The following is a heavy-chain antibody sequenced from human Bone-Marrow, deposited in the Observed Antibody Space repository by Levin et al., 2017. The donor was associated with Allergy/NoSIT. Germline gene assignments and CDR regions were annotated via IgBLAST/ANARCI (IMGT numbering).Heavy chain of an antibody. CDR3: ARHETFYYGSGSFSSGMDV. CDR1: GASISSFY. V-gene: IGHV4-59*08. Sequence: PSETLSLTCSVSGASISSFYWSWIRQPPGKELEWIGYIYYSGNTNYNPSLKSRVTLSIDTSKNQFSLKLSSVTAADTAVYYCARHETFYYGSGSFSSGMDVWGQGTTVTVSS. D-gene: IGHD3-10*01. J-gene: IGHJ6*02. CDR2: IYYSGNT.